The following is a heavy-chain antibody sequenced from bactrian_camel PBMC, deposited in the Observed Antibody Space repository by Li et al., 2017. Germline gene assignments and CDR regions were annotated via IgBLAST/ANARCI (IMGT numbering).Heavy chain of an antibody. Sequence: VQLVESGGGSVQPGGSLRLSCAASGFTFSSYAMTWVRQAPGKGLEWVSGINSGGSMTDFTDSVKGRFTIYEDNAKTAVYLQMRDLKPEDTASYYCAADSHKDVSDLRCDLWGQGTQVTVS. CDR3: AADSHKDVSDLRCDL. CDR2: INSGGSMT. CDR1: GFTFSSYA. V-gene: IGHV3S40*01. D-gene: IGHD6*01. J-gene: IGHJ4*01.